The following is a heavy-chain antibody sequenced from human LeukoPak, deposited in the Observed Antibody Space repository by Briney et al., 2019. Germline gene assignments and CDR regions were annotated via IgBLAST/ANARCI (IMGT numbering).Heavy chain of an antibody. D-gene: IGHD3-10*01. J-gene: IGHJ4*02. CDR1: GYTFTGYF. CDR3: ARRRLVGYYGSGSYGY. CDR2: INPNSGDT. Sequence: GASVKVSCKASGYTFTGYFMHWVRQAPGQGLEWMGWINPNSGDTNYAQKFQGRVSMTRDKSISTAYLQWSSLKASDTAMYYCARRRLVGYYGSGSYGYWGQGTLVTVSS. V-gene: IGHV1-2*02.